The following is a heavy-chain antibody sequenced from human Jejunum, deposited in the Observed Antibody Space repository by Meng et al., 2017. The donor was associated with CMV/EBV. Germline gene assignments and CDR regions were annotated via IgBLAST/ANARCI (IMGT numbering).Heavy chain of an antibody. CDR3: ARGTWAAAPSDY. V-gene: IGHV4-61*03. Sequence: VAGGSVSSGSYYWSWRRQPPGKGLDFIGYIYYNGNTNYNTSLMRRVTISLDTSQNHFSLKLTSVTAADTAVYYCARGTWAAAPSDYWGQGCLVTVSS. D-gene: IGHD1-1*01. CDR1: GGSVSSGSYY. J-gene: IGHJ4*02. CDR2: IYYNGNT.